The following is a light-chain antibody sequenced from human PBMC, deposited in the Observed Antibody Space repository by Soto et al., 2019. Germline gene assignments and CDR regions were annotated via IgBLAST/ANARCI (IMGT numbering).Light chain of an antibody. CDR1: QSVSSSY. J-gene: IGKJ1*01. CDR2: GAS. V-gene: IGKV3-20*01. CDR3: QQYGSSPRT. Sequence: ENVFTQSPCTLSLSPGERATLYCRASQSVSSSYLAWYQQKPGQAPRLLIYGASSRATGIPDRFSGSGSGTDFTLTISRLEPEDFAVYYCQQYGSSPRTFGQGTKVDI.